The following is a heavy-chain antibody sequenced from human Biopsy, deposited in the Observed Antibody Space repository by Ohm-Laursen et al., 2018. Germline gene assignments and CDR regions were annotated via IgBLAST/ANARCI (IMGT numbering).Heavy chain of an antibody. V-gene: IGHV4-38-2*01. D-gene: IGHD5-12*01. Sequence: SDTLSLTCAVSGYSVTNDYYWGWIRQPPGKGLEWIGNIYYDGITYYNPSLKSRVAMSVDTSKSQFSLGLTSVTAADTAVYYCARVAGGYAYYYGMDVWGQGTTVIVSS. CDR1: GYSVTNDYY. J-gene: IGHJ6*02. CDR3: ARVAGGYAYYYGMDV. CDR2: IYYDGIT.